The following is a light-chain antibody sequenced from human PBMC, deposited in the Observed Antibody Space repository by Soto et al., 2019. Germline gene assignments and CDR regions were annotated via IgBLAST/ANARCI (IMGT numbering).Light chain of an antibody. CDR2: END. J-gene: IGLJ1*01. CDR1: SSNIGNYY. V-gene: IGLV1-51*02. CDR3: GPSDSSLSLFV. Sequence: QSVLTQPPSVSAAPGQKVTMSCSGGSSNIGNYYVSWHQQLPGTAPELLIYENDKRPSGITDRLSGSNSGTSATLGITGLQPADEPDYSCGPSDSSLSLFVFVTGTKLNVL.